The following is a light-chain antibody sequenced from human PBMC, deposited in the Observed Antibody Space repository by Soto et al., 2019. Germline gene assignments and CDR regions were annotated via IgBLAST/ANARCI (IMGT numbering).Light chain of an antibody. J-gene: IGKJ4*01. CDR3: QKYNSAPLT. V-gene: IGKV1-27*01. CDR1: QGIGVY. Sequence: DIQMTQSPSSLSASLGDRVTITCRASQGIGVYLAWFQQKPGNAPKLLIYAASTLQSGVPSRFSGSGSGTDFTLTVRSLQPEDVATYYCQKYNSAPLTFGGGTRVEIK. CDR2: AAS.